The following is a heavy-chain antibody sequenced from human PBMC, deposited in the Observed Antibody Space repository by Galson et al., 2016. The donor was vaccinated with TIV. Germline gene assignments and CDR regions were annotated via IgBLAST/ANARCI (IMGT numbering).Heavy chain of an antibody. CDR1: GNTFTNYY. CDR2: INTKGDYS. V-gene: IGHV1-46*01. Sequence: SVKVSCKAYGNTFTNYYMNWIRQAPGQGLEWMGIINTKGDYSTYAQKFQGRVTMTRDTSTSTVSMELRNLRSEDTAVYYCTTERPGAEVEGWGDWGQGTLVSVSS. J-gene: IGHJ4*02. CDR3: TTERPGAEVEGWGD. D-gene: IGHD3-16*01.